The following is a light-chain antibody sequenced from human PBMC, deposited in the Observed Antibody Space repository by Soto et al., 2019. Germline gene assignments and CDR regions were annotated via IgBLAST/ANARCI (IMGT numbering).Light chain of an antibody. J-gene: IGKJ4*01. Sequence: EIVLTQSPDTLSLSPGEGATLSCRASQSVSSSLAWYHQRPGQAPRLLIYGVSIRAIVVPDRLIGIGAGTDFTLTVSRLEPEDSEMYYCPQSGTSPFIFGGGTKVEIK. CDR3: PQSGTSPFI. CDR2: GVS. V-gene: IGKV3-20*01. CDR1: QSVSSS.